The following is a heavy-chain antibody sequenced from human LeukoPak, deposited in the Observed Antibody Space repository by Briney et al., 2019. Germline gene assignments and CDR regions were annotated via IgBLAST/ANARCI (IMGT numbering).Heavy chain of an antibody. CDR3: AKSPVQGAWYFHYFDS. J-gene: IGHJ4*02. D-gene: IGHD4/OR15-4a*01. V-gene: IGHV3-23*01. CDR2: ISGSAGNT. Sequence: GGSLRLSCEASGFTFSNYAMSWVRQAPGKGLEWVSGISGSAGNTYYADSVKGQFTISRDNSKNTLFLQMNNLRAEDTAVYYCAKSPVQGAWYFHYFDSWGQGTLVTVSS. CDR1: GFTFSNYA.